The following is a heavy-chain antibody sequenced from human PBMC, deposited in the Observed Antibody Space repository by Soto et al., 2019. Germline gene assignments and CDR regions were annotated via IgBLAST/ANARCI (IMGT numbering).Heavy chain of an antibody. D-gene: IGHD6-19*01. CDR3: ARSGYSSGWYHWYFDL. CDR2: INAGNGNT. V-gene: IGHV1-3*01. CDR1: GYTLSNYG. Sequence: GASVKVSCKASGYTLSNYGIHWVRQAPGQRLEWMGWINAGNGNTKYSQKFQDRVTITRDTSATTAYMELSSLRSEDTAVFYCARSGYSSGWYHWYFDLWGRGTLVTSPQ. J-gene: IGHJ2*01.